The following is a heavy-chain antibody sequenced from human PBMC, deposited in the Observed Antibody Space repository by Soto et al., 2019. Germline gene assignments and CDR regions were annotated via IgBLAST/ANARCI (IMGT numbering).Heavy chain of an antibody. CDR2: IKQGGNEK. J-gene: IGHJ5*02. V-gene: IGHV3-7*03. CDR1: GFMFSTYL. CDR3: AKDEGYISGLA. Sequence: MRLSCEASGFMFSTYLMSWVRQAPGKGLEWVANIKQGGNEKFYADSVKGRFTISRDNAKNSLYLQMNSLRPEDTAFYYCAKDEGYISGLAWGQGTLVTVSS. D-gene: IGHD6-19*01.